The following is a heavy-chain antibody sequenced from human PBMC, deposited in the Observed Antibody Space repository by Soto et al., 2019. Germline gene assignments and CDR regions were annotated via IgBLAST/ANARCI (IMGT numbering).Heavy chain of an antibody. CDR2: IYYSGST. CDR1: GGSISSGGYY. CDR3: AREKDYGDYHAFDY. J-gene: IGHJ4*02. V-gene: IGHV4-31*03. D-gene: IGHD4-17*01. Sequence: SETLSLTCTVSGGSISSGGYYWSWIRQHPGKGLEWIGYIYYSGSTYYNPSLKSRVTISVDTSKNQFSLKLSSVTAADTAVYYCAREKDYGDYHAFDYWGQGTLVTVSS.